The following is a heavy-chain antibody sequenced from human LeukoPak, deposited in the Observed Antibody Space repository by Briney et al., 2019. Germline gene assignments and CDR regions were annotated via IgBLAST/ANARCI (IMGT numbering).Heavy chain of an antibody. CDR3: ARDPGTGGFDY. CDR2: ISWISGSI. CDR1: GFTFDDYA. Sequence: GGSLRLSCAASGFTFDDYAMPWVRHAPGKGLEWVSGISWISGSICYADSVKGRFTFSRDNAKNSLYLQMNSLRAEDTAVYYCARDPGTGGFDYWGQGTLVTVSS. V-gene: IGHV3-9*01. J-gene: IGHJ4*02. D-gene: IGHD3-10*01.